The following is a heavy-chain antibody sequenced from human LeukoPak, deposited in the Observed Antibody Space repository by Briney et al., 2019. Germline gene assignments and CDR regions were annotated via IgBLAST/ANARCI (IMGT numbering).Heavy chain of an antibody. V-gene: IGHV4-31*11. Sequence: PSETLSLTCAVYGGSFSGYYWSWIRQHPGKGLEWIGYIYSSGSTYYNPSLKSRVTISGDTSKNQFSLKLSSVTAADTAVYYCARARRTHYYDSSGYYADYWGQGTLVAVSS. CDR2: IYSSGST. D-gene: IGHD3-22*01. CDR3: ARARRTHYYDSSGYYADY. CDR1: GGSFSGYY. J-gene: IGHJ4*02.